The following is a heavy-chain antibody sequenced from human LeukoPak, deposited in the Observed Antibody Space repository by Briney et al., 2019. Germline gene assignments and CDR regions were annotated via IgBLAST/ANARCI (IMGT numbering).Heavy chain of an antibody. CDR2: IKQDGSEK. CDR1: GFTFSTYW. CDR3: ARDSASNDY. V-gene: IGHV3-7*01. D-gene: IGHD6-13*01. J-gene: IGHJ4*02. Sequence: GGSLRLSCAASGFTFSTYWMSWVRQAPGKGLEGVANIKQDGSEKDYVDSVKGRFTISRDNAKNSLYLQMNSPRAEDTAMYYCARDSASNDYWGEGTLVTVSS.